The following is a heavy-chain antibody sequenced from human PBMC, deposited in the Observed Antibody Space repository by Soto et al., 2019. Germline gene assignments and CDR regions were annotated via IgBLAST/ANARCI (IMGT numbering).Heavy chain of an antibody. V-gene: IGHV1-2*02. Sequence: GASVKVSCKASGYSFTDYYVHWVRQAPGQGPEWLGWINPKSGGTNYAQKFQGRVTMTRDTSITTAYMEMTRLKSDDTAVYYCARDSVGASKGFDPWGQGTLVTVSS. CDR2: INPKSGGT. CDR3: ARDSVGASKGFDP. D-gene: IGHD1-26*01. J-gene: IGHJ5*02. CDR1: GYSFTDYY.